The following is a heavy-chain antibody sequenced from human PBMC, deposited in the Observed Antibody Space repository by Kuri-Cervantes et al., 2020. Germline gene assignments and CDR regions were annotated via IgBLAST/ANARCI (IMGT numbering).Heavy chain of an antibody. Sequence: GSLRLSCAVYGGSFSGYYWSWIRQPPGKGLEWIGEINHSGSTNYNPSLKSRVTISVDKSKNQFSLKLSSVTAADTAVYYCARALYYNFWSGYYTVDWFDPWGQGTLVTVSS. V-gene: IGHV4-34*01. CDR3: ARALYYNFWSGYYTVDWFDP. CDR2: INHSGST. D-gene: IGHD3-3*01. CDR1: GGSFSGYY. J-gene: IGHJ5*02.